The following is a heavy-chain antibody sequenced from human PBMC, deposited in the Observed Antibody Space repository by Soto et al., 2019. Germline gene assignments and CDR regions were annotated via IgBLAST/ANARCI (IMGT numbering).Heavy chain of an antibody. J-gene: IGHJ4*02. CDR3: ALAVPCVVS. CDR1: GGTFSSYT. D-gene: IGHD3-3*02. Sequence: QVQLVQSGAEVKKPGSSVKVSCKASGGTFSSYTISWVRQAPGQGLEWMGRIIPILGIANYAQKVQGRVTTTADKSSSTAYMELRSLGPEDTGVYFCALAVPCVVSWGQGTLLTVSS. CDR2: IIPILGIA. V-gene: IGHV1-69*02.